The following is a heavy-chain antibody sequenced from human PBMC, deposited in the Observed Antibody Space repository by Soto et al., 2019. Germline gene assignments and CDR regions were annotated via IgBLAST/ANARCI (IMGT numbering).Heavy chain of an antibody. CDR2: ISSSGSTI. Sequence: GSLSLSCAPSGLSFSDYYMSWIRQAPGKGLEWVSYISSSGSTIYYADSVKGRFTISRDNAKSSLYLQMNSLRAEDKAVYYCARVRAQLDYWGQGTLVTVSS. CDR1: GLSFSDYY. J-gene: IGHJ4*02. D-gene: IGHD2-2*01. CDR3: ARVRAQLDY. V-gene: IGHV3-11*01.